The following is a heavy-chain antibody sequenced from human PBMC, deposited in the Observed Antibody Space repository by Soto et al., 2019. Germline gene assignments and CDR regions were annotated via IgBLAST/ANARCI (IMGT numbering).Heavy chain of an antibody. V-gene: IGHV3-23*01. CDR1: GFTFSSYS. J-gene: IGHJ5*02. D-gene: IGHD1-1*01. CDR3: ARGHCDRTNCYNWDNWFDP. CDR2: INASGDRT. Sequence: VGSLKLSWSVSGFTFSSYSMSWVRPAPGKWLGWVAVINASGDRTNYADSVNGRFIISRDNSKNTARSTAYMELRGLTSDDTAVYYCARGHCDRTNCYNWDNWFDPWGQGTLVTVSS.